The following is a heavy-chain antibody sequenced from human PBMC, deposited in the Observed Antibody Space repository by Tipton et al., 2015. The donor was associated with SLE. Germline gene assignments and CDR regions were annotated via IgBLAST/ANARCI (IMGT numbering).Heavy chain of an antibody. V-gene: IGHV4-59*12. J-gene: IGHJ5*02. CDR2: MYYSGNI. CDR3: ARRHYDEHRGYHSDWFDP. CDR1: GGSISTYY. Sequence: TLSLTCTVSGGSISTYYWNWIRQPPGKGLEWIAYMYYSGNINYNPSLKSRVTISIDMSKNQFSLTLSSVTSADTAVYYCARRHYDEHRGYHSDWFDPWGHGTLVTVRS. D-gene: IGHD3-22*01.